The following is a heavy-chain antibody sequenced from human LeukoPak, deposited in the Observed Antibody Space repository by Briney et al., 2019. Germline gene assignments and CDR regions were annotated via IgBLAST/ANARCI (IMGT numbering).Heavy chain of an antibody. V-gene: IGHV4-59*01. CDR3: ARASNYYGSGSYYYTPDY. CDR2: IYYSGST. Sequence: PSETLSLTCTVSGGSISSYYWGWIRQPPGKGLEWIGYIYYSGSTNYNPSLKSRVTISVDTSKNQFSLKLSSVTAADTAVYYCARASNYYGSGSYYYTPDYWGQGTLVTVSS. CDR1: GGSISSYY. D-gene: IGHD3-10*01. J-gene: IGHJ4*02.